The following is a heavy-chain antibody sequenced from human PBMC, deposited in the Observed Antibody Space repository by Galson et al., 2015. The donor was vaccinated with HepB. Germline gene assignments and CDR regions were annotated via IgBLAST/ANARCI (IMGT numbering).Heavy chain of an antibody. D-gene: IGHD3-16*01. V-gene: IGHV3-7*01. CDR1: GFTFSSYW. Sequence: SLRLSCAASGFTFSSYWMSWVRQAPGKGLEWVANIKQDGSEKYYVDSVKGRFTISRDNAKNSLYLQMNSLRAEDTAVYYCARDGRLSGDMYYFDYWGQGTLVTVSS. J-gene: IGHJ4*02. CDR3: ARDGRLSGDMYYFDY. CDR2: IKQDGSEK.